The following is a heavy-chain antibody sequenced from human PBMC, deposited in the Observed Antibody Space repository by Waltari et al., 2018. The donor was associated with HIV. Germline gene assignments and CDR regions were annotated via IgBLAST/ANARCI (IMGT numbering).Heavy chain of an antibody. CDR1: GFTFGDYA. J-gene: IGHJ6*02. D-gene: IGHD5-18*01. CDR2: IRSKAYGGTT. Sequence: EVQLVESGGGLVQPGRSLRLSCTASGFTFGDYAMSWFRQAPGKGLEWVGFIRSKAYGGTTEYAASVKGRFTISRDDSKSIAYLQMNSLKTEDTAVYYCTSFDTAMDNIYYYYYYGMDVWGQGTTVTVSS. CDR3: TSFDTAMDNIYYYYYYGMDV. V-gene: IGHV3-49*03.